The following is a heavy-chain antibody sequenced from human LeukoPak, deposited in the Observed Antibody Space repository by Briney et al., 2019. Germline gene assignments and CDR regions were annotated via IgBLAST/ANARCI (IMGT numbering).Heavy chain of an antibody. CDR2: ISANNGET. V-gene: IGHV1-18*04. D-gene: IGHD2-2*01. Sequence: ASVKVSCKASGYTFTNYGISWVRQAPGQGLEWMAWISANNGETRYAQYLQGRLTMTTDTSTSTAYMELRSVRPDDTAVYYCARVPPSAHQLLSSDYWGQGTQVTVSS. CDR1: GYTFTNYG. J-gene: IGHJ4*02. CDR3: ARVPPSAHQLLSSDY.